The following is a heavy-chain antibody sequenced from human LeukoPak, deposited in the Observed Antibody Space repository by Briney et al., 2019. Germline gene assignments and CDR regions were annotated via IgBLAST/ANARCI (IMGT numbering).Heavy chain of an antibody. J-gene: IGHJ6*04. CDR3: ARVLRSPPEGYWYGLDV. CDR1: GFAFSTYA. V-gene: IGHV3-23*01. CDR2: ISGRGDES. Sequence: GESLRLSCATSGFAFSTYAFNWVRQAPGKELESISSISGRGDESYYINSVKGRSTISRDNSKNTLYLQMNSLRAEDTAVYRCARVLRSPPEGYWYGLDVWGKGTTVTVSS.